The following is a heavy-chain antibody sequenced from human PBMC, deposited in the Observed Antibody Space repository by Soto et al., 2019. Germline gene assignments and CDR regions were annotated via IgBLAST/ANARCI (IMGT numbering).Heavy chain of an antibody. V-gene: IGHV1-18*01. J-gene: IGHJ6*02. Sequence: QGQLVQSGAEVKKPGASVKVSCKASGYTFTRYGISWVRQAPGQGLEWMGWISGYNGDTKYAQKLQGRVTMTVDTSTTTAYMELRSLTSDDRAVYYCAKNGQPPYYYYGMDVWGQRTTVTVSS. CDR3: AKNGQPPYYYYGMDV. CDR2: ISGYNGDT. CDR1: GYTFTRYG. D-gene: IGHD2-8*01.